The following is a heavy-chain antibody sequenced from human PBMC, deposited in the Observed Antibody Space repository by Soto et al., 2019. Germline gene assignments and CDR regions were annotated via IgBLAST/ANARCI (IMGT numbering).Heavy chain of an antibody. V-gene: IGHV3-30-3*01. J-gene: IGHJ6*02. D-gene: IGHD1-26*01. CDR3: ERDLRAEPRYGMDV. CDR1: GFTFSSYA. Sequence: QVQLVESGGGVVQPGRSLRLSCAASGFTFSSYAMHWVRQAPGKGLEWVAVISYDGSNKYYADSVKGRFTISRDNSKNTLYLQMNSLRAEDTAVYYCERDLRAEPRYGMDVWGQGTTVTVSS. CDR2: ISYDGSNK.